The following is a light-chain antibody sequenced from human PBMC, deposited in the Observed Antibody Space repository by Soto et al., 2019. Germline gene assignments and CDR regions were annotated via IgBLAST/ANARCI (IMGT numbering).Light chain of an antibody. Sequence: DIQMTQFPASLSASVGDRVTITCRASQRISNYLNWYQQKPGQAPKLLIYGASTWQSGVPSRFSGGGSGSNVTLTISSLQPEDFATYFCQQSYSTPYTFGQGTNLEIK. V-gene: IGKV1-39*01. CDR2: GAS. CDR1: QRISNY. J-gene: IGKJ2*01. CDR3: QQSYSTPYT.